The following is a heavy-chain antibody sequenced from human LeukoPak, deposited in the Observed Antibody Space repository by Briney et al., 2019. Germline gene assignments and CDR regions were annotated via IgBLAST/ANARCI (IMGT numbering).Heavy chain of an antibody. CDR2: IDSSGSLT. D-gene: IGHD5-18*01. CDR1: RFSFSNYA. CDR3: VKDASHTGYGYGPFDF. J-gene: IGHJ4*02. V-gene: IGHV3-64D*06. Sequence: GGSLRLSCSASRFSFSNYAMHWVRQAPGKTLIYVAVIDSSGSLTYYADSVRGRFTISRDNSKTTLYLQLNSLTTEDTAVYYCVKDASHTGYGYGPFDFWGQGTLVTVSS.